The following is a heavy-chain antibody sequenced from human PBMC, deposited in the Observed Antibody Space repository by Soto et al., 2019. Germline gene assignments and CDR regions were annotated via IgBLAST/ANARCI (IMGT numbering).Heavy chain of an antibody. J-gene: IGHJ4*02. V-gene: IGHV1-3*01. CDR3: AGGWCPIFGVVIIGDFDY. Sequence: QVPLVQSGAEVKKPGASVKVSCKASGYTFTSYAMHWVRQAPGQRLEWMGWINAGNGNTKYSQKFQGRVNITRDTSASTAYMELSSLRSEDTAVYYCAGGWCPIFGVVIIGDFDYGGQGTQVTVSS. CDR1: GYTFTSYA. D-gene: IGHD3-3*01. CDR2: INAGNGNT.